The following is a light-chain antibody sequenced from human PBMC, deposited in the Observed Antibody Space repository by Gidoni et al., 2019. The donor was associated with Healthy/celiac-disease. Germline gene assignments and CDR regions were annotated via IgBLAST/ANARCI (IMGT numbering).Light chain of an antibody. Sequence: QSVLTQPPSVSGAPGQRVTIPCTGSSSNIGAGYDVHWYTQLPGTAPKLLSYGNSNRPSGVPDRFSGSKSGTSASLAITGLQAEDEADYYCQSYDSSLSASGVFGGGTKLTVL. CDR2: GNS. J-gene: IGLJ2*01. V-gene: IGLV1-40*01. CDR3: QSYDSSLSASGV. CDR1: SSNIGAGYD.